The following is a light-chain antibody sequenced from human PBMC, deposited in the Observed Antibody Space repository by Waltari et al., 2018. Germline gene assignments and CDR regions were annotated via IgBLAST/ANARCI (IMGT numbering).Light chain of an antibody. V-gene: IGKV3-20*01. Sequence: VLTQSPGTLSLSPGARAPLSCRASQSVSRTLAWYQQKPGQAPRLLIYGASTRAAGIPDRFSGSGSGTDFSLTISRLEPEDFAVYYCQHYVRLPVTFGQGTKVEIK. CDR3: QHYVRLPVT. J-gene: IGKJ1*01. CDR2: GAS. CDR1: QSVSRT.